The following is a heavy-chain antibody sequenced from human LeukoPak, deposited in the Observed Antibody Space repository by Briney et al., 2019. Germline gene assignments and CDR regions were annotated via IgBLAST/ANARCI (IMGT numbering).Heavy chain of an antibody. CDR2: IFHTGST. J-gene: IGHJ3*02. Sequence: PSETLSLTCTVSGYSISSGYYWAWVRQPPGKGLEWIGSIFHTGSTYYNPSLKSRVTMSVDTSKNQFSLKLSSVTAADTAFYYCARANYYDTSGYSRGAFDIWGQGTMVTVSS. V-gene: IGHV4-38-2*02. CDR1: GYSISSGYY. D-gene: IGHD3-22*01. CDR3: ARANYYDTSGYSRGAFDI.